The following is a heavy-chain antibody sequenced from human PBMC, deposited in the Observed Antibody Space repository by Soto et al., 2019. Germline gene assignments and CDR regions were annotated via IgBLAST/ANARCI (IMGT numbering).Heavy chain of an antibody. D-gene: IGHD3-22*01. CDR3: ARVSIYYDSTGALDY. Sequence: ASVTVSCTASGYTFTGYFMHWVRQAPGQGLEWMRCINPNSGDTNYAQKFQGRVTLTRDASINTASMDLSRLSSDDTAVYFCARVSIYYDSTGALDYWGQGTLFTASS. CDR2: INPNSGDT. V-gene: IGHV1-2*02. J-gene: IGHJ4*02. CDR1: GYTFTGYF.